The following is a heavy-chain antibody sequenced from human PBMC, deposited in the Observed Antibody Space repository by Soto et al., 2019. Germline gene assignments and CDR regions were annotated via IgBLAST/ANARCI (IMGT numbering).Heavy chain of an antibody. J-gene: IGHJ4*02. D-gene: IGHD2-8*02. V-gene: IGHV3-30*18. CDR1: GLTVSGKY. Sequence: PGGSLRLSCAAFGLTVSGKYYMAWVRQAPDKGLEWVAVISYDGSNKYYADSVRGRFAISRDNSNNMLYLQMNSLRAEDTAVYYCANIRNVVYAHNAYWGQGTLVTVSS. CDR3: ANIRNVVYAHNAY. CDR2: ISYDGSNK.